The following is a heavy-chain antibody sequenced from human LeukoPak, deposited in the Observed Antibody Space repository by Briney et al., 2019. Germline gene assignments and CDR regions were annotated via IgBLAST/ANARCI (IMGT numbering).Heavy chain of an antibody. Sequence: PSETLSLTCTVSGGSISSSSYYWGWIRQPPGKGLEWIGSIYYSGSTYYNPSLKSRVTISVDTSKNQFSLKLSSVTAADTAVYYCASETVVAATPPYFDYWGQGTLVTVSS. CDR1: GGSISSSSYY. J-gene: IGHJ4*02. CDR2: IYYSGST. CDR3: ASETVVAATPPYFDY. D-gene: IGHD2-15*01. V-gene: IGHV4-39*07.